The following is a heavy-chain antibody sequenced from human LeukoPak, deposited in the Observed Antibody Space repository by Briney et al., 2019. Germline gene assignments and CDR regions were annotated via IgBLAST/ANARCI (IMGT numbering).Heavy chain of an antibody. D-gene: IGHD5-24*01. J-gene: IGHJ4*02. CDR2: IYSSGTT. Sequence: SETLSLTCAVSGASIRNTSFYWGWIRQPPGKGLQWIASIYSSGTTYYNPSIKSRITLFVDTSKNQVSLKLRSVTAADTAVYYWARLAVEGKGLHFYYLNYGAKGPRVTV. V-gene: IGHV4-39*01. CDR3: ARLAVEGKGLHFYYLNY. CDR1: GASIRNTSFY.